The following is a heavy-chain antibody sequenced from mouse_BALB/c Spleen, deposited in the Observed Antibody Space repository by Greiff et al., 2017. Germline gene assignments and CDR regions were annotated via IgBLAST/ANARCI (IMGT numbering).Heavy chain of an antibody. CDR1: GYAFSSYW. Sequence: QVQLQQPGAELVRPGSSVKISCKASGYAFSSYWMNWVKQRPGQGLEWIGQIYPGDGDTNYNGKFKGKATLTADKSSSTAYMQLSSLTSEDSAVYFCAKTGYDYDGAYWGQGTLVTVSA. V-gene: IGHV1-80*01. CDR2: IYPGDGDT. D-gene: IGHD2-4*01. J-gene: IGHJ3*01. CDR3: AKTGYDYDGAY.